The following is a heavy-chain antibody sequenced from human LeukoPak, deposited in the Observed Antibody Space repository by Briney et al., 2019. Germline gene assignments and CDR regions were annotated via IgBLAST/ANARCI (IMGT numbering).Heavy chain of an antibody. Sequence: GGSLRLSCAASGFTFSSYWMTWVRQAPGKGLVWVSRINSDGSSTSYADSVKGRFTISRDNAKNTLYLQMNSLRAEDTAVYYCARVGLYYYDSSGYFNYYYYMDVWGKGTTVTVSS. V-gene: IGHV3-74*01. CDR1: GFTFSSYW. D-gene: IGHD3-22*01. J-gene: IGHJ6*03. CDR2: INSDGSST. CDR3: ARVGLYYYDSSGYFNYYYYMDV.